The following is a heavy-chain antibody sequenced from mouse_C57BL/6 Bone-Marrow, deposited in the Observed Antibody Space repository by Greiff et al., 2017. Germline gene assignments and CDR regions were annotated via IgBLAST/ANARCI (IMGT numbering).Heavy chain of an antibody. D-gene: IGHD1-3*01. CDR3: ARLYTPFAY. J-gene: IGHJ3*01. CDR2: ISYDGSN. CDR1: GYSITSGYY. V-gene: IGHV3-6*01. Sequence: DVKLQESGPGLVKPSQSLSLTCSVTGYSITSGYYWNWIRQFPGNKLEWMGYISYDGSNNYNPSLKNRISITRDTSKNQFFLKLNSVTTEDTATYYCARLYTPFAYWGQGTLVTVSA.